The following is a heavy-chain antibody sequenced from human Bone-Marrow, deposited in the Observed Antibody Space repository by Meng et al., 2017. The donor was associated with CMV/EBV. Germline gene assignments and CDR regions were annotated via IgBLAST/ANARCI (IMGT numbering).Heavy chain of an antibody. CDR1: GFTLSSKW. Sequence: GGSLRLSCAVSGFTLSSKWMHWVRQVPGKGLVWVSRIDDAGSGTSYAELVKGRFIISRDNAKNTVYLQMNSLTVEDTAVYYCATVFDYWGQGALVTVSS. CDR3: ATVFDY. CDR2: IDDAGSGT. J-gene: IGHJ4*02. V-gene: IGHV3-74*01.